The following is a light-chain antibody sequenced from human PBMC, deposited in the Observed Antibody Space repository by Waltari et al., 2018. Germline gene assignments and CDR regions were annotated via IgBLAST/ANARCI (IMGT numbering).Light chain of an antibody. Sequence: DIRLTQFPPTLSASVGDRVTITCRASRTIGGWLAWYQQKPGKAPILLIYKTSNLQTGVPSRFSGSGYGTDFTLTISSLQPDDSATYYCQQYKISPYLFGQGTKLEL. J-gene: IGKJ2*01. CDR2: KTS. CDR1: RTIGGW. CDR3: QQYKISPYL. V-gene: IGKV1-5*03.